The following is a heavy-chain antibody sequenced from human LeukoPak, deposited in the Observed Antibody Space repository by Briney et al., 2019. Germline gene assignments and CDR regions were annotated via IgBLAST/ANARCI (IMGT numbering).Heavy chain of an antibody. CDR2: ISGGAGST. J-gene: IGHJ4*02. Sequence: GGSLRLSCAASGFTFSSYAMSWVRQAPGKGLEWVSAISGGAGSTYYADSVKGRFTISRDNSKNTLYLQMNSLRAEDTAVYYCAKDLRLADFDYWGQGTLVTVSS. D-gene: IGHD6-25*01. CDR3: AKDLRLADFDY. V-gene: IGHV3-23*01. CDR1: GFTFSSYA.